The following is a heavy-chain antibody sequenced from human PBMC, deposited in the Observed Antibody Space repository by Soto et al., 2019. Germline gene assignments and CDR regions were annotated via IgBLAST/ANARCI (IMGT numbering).Heavy chain of an antibody. J-gene: IGHJ6*02. CDR3: ATDLRRITGDPYYYYGMDV. V-gene: IGHV1-3*01. CDR1: GYTXSSYA. CDR2: INAGNCNT. D-gene: IGHD1-20*01. Sequence: SXKVSFKATGYTXSSYAMNLVRQAHGQSLGWRGWINAGNCNTKYSQKFQGRVTITRDTSASTAYMELSSLRSEATAVHYCATDLRRITGDPYYYYGMDVWGQGITATVS.